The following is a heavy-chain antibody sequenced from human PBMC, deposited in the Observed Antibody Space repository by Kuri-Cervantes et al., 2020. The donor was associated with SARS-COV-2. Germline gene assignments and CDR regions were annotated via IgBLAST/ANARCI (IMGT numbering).Heavy chain of an antibody. V-gene: IGHV1-58*01. CDR2: IVVGSGNT. CDR1: GFTFTSSA. CDR3: ARDHAVGIYCSSTSCYTDYYYGMDV. Sequence: SVKVSCKASGFTFTSSAVQWVRQARGQRLEWIGWIVVGSGNTNYAQKFQERVTITRDMSTSTAYMELSSLRSEDTAVYYCARDHAVGIYCSSTSCYTDYYYGMDVWGQGTTVTVSS. J-gene: IGHJ6*02. D-gene: IGHD2-2*02.